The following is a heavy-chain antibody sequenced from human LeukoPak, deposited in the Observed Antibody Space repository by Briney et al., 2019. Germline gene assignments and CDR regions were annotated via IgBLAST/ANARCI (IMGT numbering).Heavy chain of an antibody. D-gene: IGHD2-15*01. Sequence: PGGSLRLSCAASGFTFTSYWMNWVRQAPGKGLEWVANIKQDGSETYYVDSVKGRFTISRDNAKNSVYLQMNSLRAEDTAVYYCARGERDIVVDYWGQGTLVTVSS. V-gene: IGHV3-7*03. J-gene: IGHJ4*02. CDR1: GFTFTSYW. CDR3: ARGERDIVVDY. CDR2: IKQDGSET.